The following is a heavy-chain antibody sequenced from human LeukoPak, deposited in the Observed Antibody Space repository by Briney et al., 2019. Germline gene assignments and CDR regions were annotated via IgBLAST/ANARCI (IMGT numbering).Heavy chain of an antibody. CDR2: ISSSSSYI. Sequence: GGSLRLSFAASGSTFSSYSRNWVRQAPGKGLEWVSSISSSSSYIYYADSVKGRFTISRDNAKNSLYLQMNSLRAEDTAVYYCARGRKDKGFDYWGQGTLVTASS. J-gene: IGHJ4*02. CDR3: ARGRKDKGFDY. V-gene: IGHV3-21*01. CDR1: GSTFSSYS.